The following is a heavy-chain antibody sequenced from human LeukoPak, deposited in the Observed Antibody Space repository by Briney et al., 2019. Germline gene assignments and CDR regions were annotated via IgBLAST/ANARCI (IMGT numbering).Heavy chain of an antibody. J-gene: IGHJ1*01. CDR3: ARARAAAGAQYFQH. Sequence: GASVKVSFEASGYTFTSYYLHWVRQAPGQRPEWMGIIYTNDGSARYAQKFQGRVTMTRDTSTGTVYMELSSLSSDDTAVYYCARARAAAGAQYFQHWGQGTLVSASS. D-gene: IGHD6-13*01. CDR2: IYTNDGSA. V-gene: IGHV1-46*01. CDR1: GYTFTSYY.